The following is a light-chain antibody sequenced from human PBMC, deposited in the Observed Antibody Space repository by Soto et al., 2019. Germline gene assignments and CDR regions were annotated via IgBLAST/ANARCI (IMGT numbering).Light chain of an antibody. CDR3: CSYAGSYTWV. V-gene: IGLV2-11*01. CDR1: SGDVGGYNY. Sequence: QSALTQPRSVSGSPGQSVTISCTGTSGDVGGYNYVSWYQQHPGKAPKLIIYDVNKRPSGVPDRFSGSKSGNTASLTISGLQAEDEADYYCCSYAGSYTWVFGGGTKLTVL. CDR2: DVN. J-gene: IGLJ3*02.